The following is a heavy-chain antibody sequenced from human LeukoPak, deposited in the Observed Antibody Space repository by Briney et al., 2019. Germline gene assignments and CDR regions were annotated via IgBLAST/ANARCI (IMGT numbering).Heavy chain of an antibody. CDR3: ARTIVGATIFDY. V-gene: IGHV2-70*17. CDR1: GFSLSTSGMR. Sequence: RGSGPTLVNPTQTLTLTCTFSGFSLSTSGMRVSWIRQPPGKALEWLARIDWDDDKFYSTSLKTRLTISKDTSKNQVVLTMTNMGPVDTATYYCARTIVGATIFDYWGQGTLVTVSS. D-gene: IGHD1-26*01. J-gene: IGHJ4*02. CDR2: IDWDDDK.